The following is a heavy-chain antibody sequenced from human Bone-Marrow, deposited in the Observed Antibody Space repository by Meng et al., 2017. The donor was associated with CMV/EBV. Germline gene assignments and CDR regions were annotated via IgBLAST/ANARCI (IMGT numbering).Heavy chain of an antibody. J-gene: IGHJ5*02. V-gene: IGHV1-69*01. CDR3: ARGGNTLYSVGWFDP. CDR2: ILPSLGTT. D-gene: IGHD2-15*01. Sequence: SGGNFTRDAISWVRQAPGQGLEWMGGILPSLGTTNYAQKFQGRVTITADESTNTAYMELSSLRSEDTAVYFCARGGNTLYSVGWFDPWGQGTLVTVSS. CDR1: GGNFTRDA.